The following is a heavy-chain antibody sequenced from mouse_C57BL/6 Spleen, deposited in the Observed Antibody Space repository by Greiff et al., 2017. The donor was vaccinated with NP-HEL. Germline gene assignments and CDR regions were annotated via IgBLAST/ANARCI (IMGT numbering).Heavy chain of an antibody. CDR2: IYPRDGST. CDR1: GYTFTDHT. J-gene: IGHJ2*01. Sequence: VHLVESDAELVKPGASVKISCKVSGYTFTDHTIHWMKQRPEQGLEWIGYIYPRDGSTKYNEKFKGKATLTADKSSSTAYMQLNSLTSEDSAVYFCARSHYYGSSYFDYWGQGTTLTVSS. CDR3: ARSHYYGSSYFDY. V-gene: IGHV1-78*01. D-gene: IGHD1-1*01.